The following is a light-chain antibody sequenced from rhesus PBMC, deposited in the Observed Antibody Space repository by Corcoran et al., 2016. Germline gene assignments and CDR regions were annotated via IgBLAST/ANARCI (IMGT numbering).Light chain of an antibody. J-gene: IGKJ2*01. V-gene: IGKV1-22*01. CDR3: QQYSSRPYS. CDR1: QGISSW. Sequence: DIQMTQSPSSLSASVGDTVTITCRASQGISSWLAWYQQKPGKAPNLLIYKASSLQSGVPSRFSGSGSGTAFTLTLSSLQSDDFATYYCQQYSSRPYSFGQGTKVEIK. CDR2: KAS.